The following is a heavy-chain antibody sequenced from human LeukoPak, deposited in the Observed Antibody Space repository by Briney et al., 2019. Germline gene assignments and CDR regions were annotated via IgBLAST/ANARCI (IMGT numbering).Heavy chain of an antibody. V-gene: IGHV3-7*01. CDR3: ARDSKGGDSCGYYPIDY. CDR1: GFTFTNYL. CDR2: INQDGSDK. J-gene: IGHJ4*02. D-gene: IGHD3-22*01. Sequence: PGGSLRLSCKASGFTFTNYLMNWVRQAPGQGLERVAHINQDGSDKYYVDSLKGRFTITTDNAKTTVYLQSGRLRAENTAVYYWARDSKGGDSCGYYPIDYWGQGTLVTVSS.